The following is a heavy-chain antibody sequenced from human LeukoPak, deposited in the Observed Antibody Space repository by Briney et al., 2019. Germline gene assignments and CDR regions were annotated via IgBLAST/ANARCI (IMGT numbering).Heavy chain of an antibody. Sequence: GRSLRLSCAASGFTFSSYAMHWVRQAPGKGLEWVAVISYDGSNKYYADSVKGRFTISRDNSKNTLYLQMNSLRAEDTAVYYCARGGDGYNYYMDVWGKGTMVTVSS. D-gene: IGHD5-24*01. CDR2: ISYDGSNK. CDR3: ARGGDGYNYYMDV. J-gene: IGHJ6*03. V-gene: IGHV3-30-3*01. CDR1: GFTFSSYA.